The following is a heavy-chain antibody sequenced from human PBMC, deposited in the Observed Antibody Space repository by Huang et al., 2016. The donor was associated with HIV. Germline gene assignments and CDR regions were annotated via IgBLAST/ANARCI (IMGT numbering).Heavy chain of an antibody. Sequence: QVQLVQSGAEVKKPGSSLKVSCKASGGSFRNFAIGWVRQAPGRGREWMGGIIPTLGTANDAQKFQGRGTIIADESTSTAYMELSSLRSEDTAVYYCATVDYYDTSGPQRGYFDNWGQGTLVTVSS. V-gene: IGHV1-69*01. J-gene: IGHJ4*02. CDR1: GGSFRNFA. CDR2: IIPTLGTA. CDR3: ATVDYYDTSGPQRGYFDN. D-gene: IGHD3-22*01.